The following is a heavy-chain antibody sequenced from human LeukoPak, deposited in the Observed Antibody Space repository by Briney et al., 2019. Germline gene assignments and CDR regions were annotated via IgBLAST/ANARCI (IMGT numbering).Heavy chain of an antibody. D-gene: IGHD1-26*01. CDR3: ARGWWELHY. Sequence: PGGSLRLSCAASGFTFSSYEMNWVRQAPGKGLEWVSYISSSGSAIYYADSVKGRFTISRDNAKNSLYLQMNSLRAEDTAVYYCARGWWELHYWGQGTLVTVSS. V-gene: IGHV3-48*03. CDR1: GFTFSSYE. CDR2: ISSSGSAI. J-gene: IGHJ4*02.